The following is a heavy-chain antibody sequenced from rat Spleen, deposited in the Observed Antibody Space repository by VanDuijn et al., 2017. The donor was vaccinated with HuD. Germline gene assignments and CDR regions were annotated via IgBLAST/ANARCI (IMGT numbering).Heavy chain of an antibody. Sequence: EVKLVESGGGLVQPGRSLKLSCAASGFNFNDYWMGWVRQVPGKGLEWIGEINKDSSTIKYTPSLKDKFTISRDNAQNNNYLQMRKLGTEDTAIYSGTREPPQGYFAFWGPGTMGTVSS. J-gene: IGHJ1*01. CDR1: GFNFNDYW. CDR3: TREPPQGYFAF. V-gene: IGHV4-2*01. D-gene: IGHD3-8*01. CDR2: INKDSSTI.